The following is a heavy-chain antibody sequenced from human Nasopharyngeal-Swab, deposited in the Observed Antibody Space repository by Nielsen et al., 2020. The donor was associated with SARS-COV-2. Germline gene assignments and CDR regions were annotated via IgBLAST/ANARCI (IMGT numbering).Heavy chain of an antibody. CDR3: ARADSSGWLFSD. V-gene: IGHV3-48*03. Sequence: WIRQPPGKGLEWVSYISSSDSTTYYADSVKGRFTISRDNAKNSLYLQMNSLRVEDTGVYYCARADSSGWLFSDWGRGTLVTVSS. D-gene: IGHD6-19*01. CDR2: ISSSDSTT. J-gene: IGHJ4*02.